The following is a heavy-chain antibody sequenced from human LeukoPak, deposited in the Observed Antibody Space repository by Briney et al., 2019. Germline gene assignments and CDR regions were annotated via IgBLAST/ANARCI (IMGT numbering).Heavy chain of an antibody. CDR1: GYTFTSYG. V-gene: IGHV1-18*01. CDR2: ISDYNGNT. CDR3: ARDREYSSSSWDYYYYMDV. J-gene: IGHJ6*03. Sequence: ASVKVSCKASGYTFTSYGISWVRQAPGQGLEWMGWISDYNGNTNYAQKLQGRVTMTTDTPTSTAYMELRSLRSDDTAVYYCARDREYSSSSWDYYYYMDVWGKGTTVTVSS. D-gene: IGHD6-6*01.